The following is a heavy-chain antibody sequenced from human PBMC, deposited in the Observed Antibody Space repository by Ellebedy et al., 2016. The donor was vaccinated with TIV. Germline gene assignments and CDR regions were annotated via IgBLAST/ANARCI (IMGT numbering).Heavy chain of an antibody. CDR2: IYYSGSN. CDR3: ARRGYCSSTSCWVFDY. CDR1: GGSISSSSYY. J-gene: IGHJ4*02. Sequence: MPSETLSLTCTVSGGSISSSSYYWGWIRQPPGKGLEWIGSIYYSGSNDYNPSLKSRVTISVDTSKNQFSLKLSSVTAADTAVYYCARRGYCSSTSCWVFDYWGQGTLVTVSS. D-gene: IGHD2-2*01. V-gene: IGHV4-39*01.